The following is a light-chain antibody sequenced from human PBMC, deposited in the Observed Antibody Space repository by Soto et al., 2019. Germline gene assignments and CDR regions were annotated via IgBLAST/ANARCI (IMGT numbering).Light chain of an antibody. J-gene: IGLJ1*01. CDR3: TSYSSSDIFYV. Sequence: QSALTQPASVSGSPGQSITISCTGTNSDVGGYNSVSWYQQHPGKAPKLMIYEVTNRPSRVSNRFSGSKSGNTASLTISGLQADDEADYYCTSYSSSDIFYVFGTGTKLTVL. V-gene: IGLV2-14*01. CDR1: NSDVGGYNS. CDR2: EVT.